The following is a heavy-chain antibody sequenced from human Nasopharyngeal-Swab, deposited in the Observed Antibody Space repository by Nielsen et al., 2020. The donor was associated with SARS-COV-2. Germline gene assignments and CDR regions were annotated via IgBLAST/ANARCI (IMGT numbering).Heavy chain of an antibody. CDR3: ARGSTFDYGGNHFDY. J-gene: IGHJ4*02. V-gene: IGHV3-33*01. CDR2: IWYDGSNK. Sequence: WIRQPPGKGLEWVAVIWYDGSNKYYADSVKGRFTISRDNAKNSLYLQMNSLRAEDTAVYYCARGSTFDYGGNHFDYWGQGTLVTVPS. D-gene: IGHD4-23*01.